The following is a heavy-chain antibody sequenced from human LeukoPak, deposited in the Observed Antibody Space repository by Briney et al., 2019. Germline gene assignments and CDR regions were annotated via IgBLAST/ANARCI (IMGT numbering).Heavy chain of an antibody. J-gene: IGHJ4*02. D-gene: IGHD6-13*01. CDR3: ARESGEAAAGTPYYFDY. V-gene: IGHV3-21*01. CDR1: GFTFSSYT. CDR2: ISSSSLYI. Sequence: PGGSLRLSCAASGFTFSSYTMNWVHQAPGKGLEWVSSISSSSLYIYYADSVKGRFTISRDNAKNSLYLQMNSLRAEDTAVYYCARESGEAAAGTPYYFDYWGQGTLVTVSS.